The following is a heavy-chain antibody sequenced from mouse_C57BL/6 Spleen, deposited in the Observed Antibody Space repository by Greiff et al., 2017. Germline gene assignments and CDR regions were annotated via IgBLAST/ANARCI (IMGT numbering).Heavy chain of an antibody. V-gene: IGHV2-2*01. CDR1: GFSLTSYG. Sequence: QVQLKESGPGLVQPSQSLSITCTVSGFSLTSYGVHWVPQSPGKGLEWLGVIWSGGSTDYNAAFISRMSISKDNSKSQVFFKMDSLQADDTAIYYCATLTGTGAMDYWGQGTSVTVSS. D-gene: IGHD4-1*01. CDR2: IWSGGST. J-gene: IGHJ4*01. CDR3: ATLTGTGAMDY.